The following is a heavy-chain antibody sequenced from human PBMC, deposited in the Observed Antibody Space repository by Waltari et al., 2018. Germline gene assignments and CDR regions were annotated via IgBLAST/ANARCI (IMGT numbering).Heavy chain of an antibody. D-gene: IGHD6-13*01. CDR2: IFHTGST. J-gene: IGHJ4*02. Sequence: VQLQESGPGLVKPSGTLSLTCVVSGDSISSSNWWSWVRQPPGKGLEWIGEIFHTGSTHFDPSLKSRVTLSVDKSKSHFSLKLTSVTAADTAVYCCARRPTWDSSSWYDWGQGTLVTVSS. CDR3: ARRPTWDSSSWYD. V-gene: IGHV4-4*01. CDR1: GDSISSSNW.